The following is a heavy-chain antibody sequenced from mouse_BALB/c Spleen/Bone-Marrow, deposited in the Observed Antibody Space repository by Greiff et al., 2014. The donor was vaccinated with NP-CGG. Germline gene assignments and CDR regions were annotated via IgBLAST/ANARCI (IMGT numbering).Heavy chain of an antibody. CDR2: IWAGGST. D-gene: IGHD4-1*01. Sequence: VKLEESGPGLVAPSQGLSITCTVSGFSLTSYGVHWVRQPPGKGLEWLGVIWAGGSTNYNSALMSRLSISKDNSKSQVFLKMNSLQTDDTAMYYCARDWDWYFDVWGAGTTVTVSS. V-gene: IGHV2-9*02. J-gene: IGHJ1*01. CDR3: ARDWDWYFDV. CDR1: GFSLTSYG.